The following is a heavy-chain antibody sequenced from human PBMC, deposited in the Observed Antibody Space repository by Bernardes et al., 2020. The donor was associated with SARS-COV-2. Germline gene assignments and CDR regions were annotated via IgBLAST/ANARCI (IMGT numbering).Heavy chain of an antibody. CDR3: ARDLNSKRNCSSTSCYTEYYYYYYMDV. Sequence: ASVKVSCKASGYTFTSYGISWVRQAPGQGLEWMGWISAYNGNTNYAQKLQGRVTMTTDTSTSTAYMELRSLRSDDTAVYYCARDLNSKRNCSSTSCYTEYYYYYYMDVWGKGTTVTVSS. V-gene: IGHV1-18*01. CDR2: ISAYNGNT. CDR1: GYTFTSYG. D-gene: IGHD2-2*02. J-gene: IGHJ6*03.